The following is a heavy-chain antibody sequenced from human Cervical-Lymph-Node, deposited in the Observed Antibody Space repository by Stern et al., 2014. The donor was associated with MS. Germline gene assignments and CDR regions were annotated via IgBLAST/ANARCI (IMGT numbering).Heavy chain of an antibody. J-gene: IGHJ4*02. D-gene: IGHD1-7*01. Sequence: VHLVESGGGVVQPGRSLRLSCAASGFTFSNYGMHWVRQAPGKGLEWLAVIWYDGNKKYYADSVKGRFTISRDNSKSTLFLQMSSLTAEDTALYYCARGNWNYEGMGYWGQGTLVTVSS. CDR2: IWYDGNKK. CDR1: GFTFSNYG. CDR3: ARGNWNYEGMGY. V-gene: IGHV3-33*01.